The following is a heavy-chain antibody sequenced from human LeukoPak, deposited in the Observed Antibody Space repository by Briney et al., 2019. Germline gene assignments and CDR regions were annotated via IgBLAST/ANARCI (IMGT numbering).Heavy chain of an antibody. CDR3: ARLYGTFLEWSPYFDY. Sequence: GGSLRLSCAASGFTVSSNFMSWVRQAPGKGLKWVSVIYSGGSTYYADSVKGRFTISRHNSKNTLYLQMNSLRAEDTAVYYCARLYGTFLEWSPYFDYWGQGTLVTVSS. CDR2: IYSGGST. V-gene: IGHV3-53*04. CDR1: GFTVSSNF. D-gene: IGHD3-3*02. J-gene: IGHJ4*02.